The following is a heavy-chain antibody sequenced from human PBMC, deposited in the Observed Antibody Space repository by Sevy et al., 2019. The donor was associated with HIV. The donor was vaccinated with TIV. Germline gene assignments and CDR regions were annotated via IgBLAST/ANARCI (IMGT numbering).Heavy chain of an antibody. CDR3: ATGAITMIVGYYGMDV. CDR1: GYTLTELS. V-gene: IGHV1-24*01. D-gene: IGHD3-22*01. J-gene: IGHJ6*02. CDR2: FDPEDGET. Sequence: ASVKVSCKVSGYTLTELSMHWVRQAPGKGLEWMGGFDPEDGETIYAQKFQGRVTMTGDTSTDTAYMELSSLRSEDTAGYYCATGAITMIVGYYGMDVWGQGTTVTVSS.